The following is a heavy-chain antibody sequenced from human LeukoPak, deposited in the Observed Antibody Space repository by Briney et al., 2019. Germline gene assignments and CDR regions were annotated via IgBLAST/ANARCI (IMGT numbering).Heavy chain of an antibody. Sequence: SETLSLTCSVSGGSISSGSNYWVWIRQPPGRTLEWIGSIYSSGSTYYNSSLKSRVFILMDTSKNHFSLTLTSVTAADTALYYCARVRCSGGSCPYYYYYYYMDVWGKGTTVTVSS. CDR3: ARVRCSGGSCPYYYYYYYMDV. CDR2: IYSSGST. V-gene: IGHV4-39*07. J-gene: IGHJ6*03. CDR1: GGSISSGSNY. D-gene: IGHD2-15*01.